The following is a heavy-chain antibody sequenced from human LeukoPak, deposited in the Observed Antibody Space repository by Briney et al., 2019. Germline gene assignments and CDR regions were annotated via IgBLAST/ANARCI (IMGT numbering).Heavy chain of an antibody. J-gene: IGHJ3*02. Sequence: GGSLRLSCAASGFTFSSYGMYWVRQAPGKGLEWVAFIQYDGSNQYYADSLKGRFTISRDSSKNTLYLQMNSLRAEDTAVYYCARDRQWLARDAFDIWGQGTMVTVSS. V-gene: IGHV3-30*02. CDR3: ARDRQWLARDAFDI. CDR1: GFTFSSYG. CDR2: IQYDGSNQ. D-gene: IGHD6-19*01.